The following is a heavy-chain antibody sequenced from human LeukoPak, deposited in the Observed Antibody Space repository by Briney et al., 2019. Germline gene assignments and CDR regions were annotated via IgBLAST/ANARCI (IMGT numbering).Heavy chain of an antibody. Sequence: PGGSLRLSCAASGFTFSDYYMSWIRQAPGKGLEWVSYISSSGSTVYYADSVKGRFTISRDNAKNSLYLQMNSLRAEDTAVYYCARGASSYGYEYYYYYYYMDVWGKGTTVTVSS. J-gene: IGHJ6*03. CDR2: ISSSGSTV. CDR1: GFTFSDYY. V-gene: IGHV3-11*04. D-gene: IGHD5-18*01. CDR3: ARGASSYGYEYYYYYYYMDV.